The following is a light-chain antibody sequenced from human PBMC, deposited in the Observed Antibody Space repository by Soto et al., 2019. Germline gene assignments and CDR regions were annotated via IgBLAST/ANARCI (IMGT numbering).Light chain of an antibody. CDR1: QSVDRNY. CDR2: GAS. Sequence: EIVLTQSPGTLSLSPGEGATLSCRASQSVDRNYLAWYQQKPGQAPRLLIYGASSRATGIPDRFSGSGSGTDFTLTSSRLEPEDSAVYYCQQYGSSPNTFGQGTKLEIK. V-gene: IGKV3-20*01. CDR3: QQYGSSPNT. J-gene: IGKJ2*01.